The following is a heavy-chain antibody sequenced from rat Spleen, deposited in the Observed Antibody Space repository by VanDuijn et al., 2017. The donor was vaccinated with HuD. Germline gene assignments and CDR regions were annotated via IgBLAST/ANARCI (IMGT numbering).Heavy chain of an antibody. CDR1: GFTFSDYY. J-gene: IGHJ2*01. CDR2: ISSDGRRN. CDR3: ATGRNSSYIAD. V-gene: IGHV5S10*01. Sequence: EVQLVESDGGLVQPGRSLKLSCAASGFTFSDYYMAWVRQAPTKGLEWVATISSDGRRNYYRDSVKGRFTISRDNAKSTLYLQMDSLRSEDTATYYCATGRNSSYIADWGQGVMVTVSS. D-gene: IGHD1-2*01.